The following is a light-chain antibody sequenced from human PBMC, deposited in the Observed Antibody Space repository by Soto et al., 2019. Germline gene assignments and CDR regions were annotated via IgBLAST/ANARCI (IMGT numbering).Light chain of an antibody. V-gene: IGKV3-15*01. CDR3: QHYNNWPPYT. CDR2: GAS. Sequence: EVVMTQSPATLSVSPGERATLSCRASQSVSSNLVWYQQKPGQAPRLLIYGASTRATGIPARFSGSGSGTEFTLTISSPQSEDFAVYYCQHYNNWPPYTFGQGTKLEIK. CDR1: QSVSSN. J-gene: IGKJ2*01.